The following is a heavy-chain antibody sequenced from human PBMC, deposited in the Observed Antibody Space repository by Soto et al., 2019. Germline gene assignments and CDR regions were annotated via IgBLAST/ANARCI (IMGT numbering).Heavy chain of an antibody. J-gene: IGHJ4*02. V-gene: IGHV2-5*02. CDR1: GFSPSTIAEG. CDR3: AHGSCSSADCYPNPYLDY. D-gene: IGHD2-2*01. Sequence: KESGPTLVKPTQTLTLTCTFSGFSPSTIAEGVAGIRQPPGKAREWLAPIFWDVDERYSPSLKSRLTITKDTSKNQVVLTMTNVDPVDTATYYCAHGSCSSADCYPNPYLDYWGQGILVTVSS. CDR2: IFWDVDE.